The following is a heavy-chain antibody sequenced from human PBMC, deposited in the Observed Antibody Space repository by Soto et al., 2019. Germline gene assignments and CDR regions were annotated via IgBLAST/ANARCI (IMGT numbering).Heavy chain of an antibody. CDR1: GYTFTSYD. Sequence: ASVKVSCKASGYTFTSYDINWVRQATGQGLEWMGWMNPNSGNTGYAQKFQGRVTMTRNTSISTAYMELSSLRSEDTAVYYCARGSPYYDFWSGYFSPYYTDVCGKGTTVTVSS. V-gene: IGHV1-8*01. CDR3: ARGSPYYDFWSGYFSPYYTDV. D-gene: IGHD3-3*01. J-gene: IGHJ6*03. CDR2: MNPNSGNT.